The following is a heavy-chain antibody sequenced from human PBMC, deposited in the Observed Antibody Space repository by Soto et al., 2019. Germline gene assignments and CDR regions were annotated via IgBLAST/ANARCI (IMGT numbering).Heavy chain of an antibody. CDR3: ARATGSCSGGSCPYYFDY. J-gene: IGHJ4*02. Sequence: GASVKVSCKASGYTFTSYDINWVRQATGQGLEWMGWMNPNSGNTGYAQKFQGRATMTRNTSISTAYMELSSLRSEDTAVYYCARATGSCSGGSCPYYFDYWGQGTPVTVSS. CDR2: MNPNSGNT. D-gene: IGHD2-15*01. V-gene: IGHV1-8*01. CDR1: GYTFTSYD.